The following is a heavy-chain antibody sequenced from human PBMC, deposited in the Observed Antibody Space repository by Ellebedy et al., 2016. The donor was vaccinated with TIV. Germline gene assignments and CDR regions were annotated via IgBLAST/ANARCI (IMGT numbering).Heavy chain of an antibody. V-gene: IGHV3-30-3*01. D-gene: IGHD3-22*01. CDR1: GFTFSSYA. Sequence: GESLKISCTVSGFTFSSYAIHWVRLAPGKGLEWLTLISYDGSERYNAGSVKGRFTISRDNSKNTVYLQMNGLTAEETALYYCVTSAVGHSNGYDFDYWGQGTLVTVSA. J-gene: IGHJ4*02. CDR3: VTSAVGHSNGYDFDY. CDR2: ISYDGSER.